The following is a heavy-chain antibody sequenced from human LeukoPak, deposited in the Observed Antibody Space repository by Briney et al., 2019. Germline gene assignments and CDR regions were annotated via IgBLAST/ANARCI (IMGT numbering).Heavy chain of an antibody. CDR2: ISSSSRYI. D-gene: IGHD5-18*01. J-gene: IGHJ4*02. V-gene: IGHV3-21*01. Sequence: PGGSLRLSCAASGFTFSSYAMSWVRQAPGKGLEWVSSISSSSRYIYYADSVKGRFTISRDNAKNSLYLQMNGLRVEDTAVYYCARVDTAMVNAYWGQGTLVTVSS. CDR3: ARVDTAMVNAY. CDR1: GFTFSSYA.